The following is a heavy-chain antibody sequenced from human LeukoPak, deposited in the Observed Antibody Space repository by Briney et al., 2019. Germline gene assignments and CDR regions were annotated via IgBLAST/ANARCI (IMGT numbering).Heavy chain of an antibody. CDR1: GFAFIRYW. CDR2: IKQDGSEK. CDR3: ARNTEWELIAPADY. D-gene: IGHD1-26*01. V-gene: IGHV3-7*01. J-gene: IGHJ4*02. Sequence: AGSLLLSCAASGFAFIRYWMSWVRQAPGKGLQWVANIKQDGSEKYYVDSVKGRFTISRDNAKNSLYLQMNSLRAEDTAVYYCARNTEWELIAPADYWGQGTLVTVSS.